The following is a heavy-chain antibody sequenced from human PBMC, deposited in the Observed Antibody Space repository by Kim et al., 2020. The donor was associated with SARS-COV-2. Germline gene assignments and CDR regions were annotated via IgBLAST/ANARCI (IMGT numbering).Heavy chain of an antibody. CDR3: ARHVHGGYGYFDY. D-gene: IGHD5-18*01. V-gene: IGHV4-39*01. J-gene: IGHJ4*02. Sequence: SETLSLTCTVSGGSISSSSYYWGWIRQPPGKGLEWIGSIYYSGSTYYNPSLKSRVTISVDTSKNQFSLKLSSVTAADTAVYYCARHVHGGYGYFDYWGQGTLVTVSS. CDR1: GGSISSSSYY. CDR2: IYYSGST.